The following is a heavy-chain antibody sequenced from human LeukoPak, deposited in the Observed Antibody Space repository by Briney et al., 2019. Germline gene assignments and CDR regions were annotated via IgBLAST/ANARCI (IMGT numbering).Heavy chain of an antibody. CDR3: ARGLDTYKSGVD. V-gene: IGHV4-34*01. Sequence: NPSETLSLTCAVYGGSFSNYYCTWIRQAPGKGLEWIGEIPPSGSTNYNPSLLSRVTLSPDASKNQFCLRLTSVTAADTAVYFCARGLDTYKSGVDWGQGTLVTASS. CDR2: IPPSGST. CDR1: GGSFSNYY. D-gene: IGHD1-26*01. J-gene: IGHJ4*02.